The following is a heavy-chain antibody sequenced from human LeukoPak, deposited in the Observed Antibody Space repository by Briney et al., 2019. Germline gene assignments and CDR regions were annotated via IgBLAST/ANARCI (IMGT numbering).Heavy chain of an antibody. CDR2: IYYSGST. D-gene: IGHD3-10*01. J-gene: IGHJ5*02. V-gene: IGHV4-39*01. CDR1: GGSISSSSYY. CDR3: ARQDVAKGYYYGSGSTLNWFDP. Sequence: SETQSLTCTVSGGSISSSSYYWGWIRQPPGKGLEWIGSIYYSGSTYYNPSLKSRVTISVDTSKNQFSLKLSSVTAADTAVYYCARQDVAKGYYYGSGSTLNWFDPWGQGTLVTVSS.